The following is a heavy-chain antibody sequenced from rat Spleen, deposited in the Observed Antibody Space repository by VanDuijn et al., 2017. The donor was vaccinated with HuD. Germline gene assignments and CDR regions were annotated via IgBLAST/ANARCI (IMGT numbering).Heavy chain of an antibody. D-gene: IGHD1-12*03. CDR2: KWSGGST. CDR1: GFSLTDYS. V-gene: IGHV2S63*01. CDR3: ASQYYYDGYYRDY. Sequence: EVQLKESGPGLVQPSQTLSLTCTVSGFSLTDYSVHWVRQPPGKGLEWLGVKWSGGSTACNSALKSRLNISRDTSKSQVFLKVNNLQTEDTAMYFCASQYYYDGYYRDYWGQGLMVTVSS. J-gene: IGHJ2*01.